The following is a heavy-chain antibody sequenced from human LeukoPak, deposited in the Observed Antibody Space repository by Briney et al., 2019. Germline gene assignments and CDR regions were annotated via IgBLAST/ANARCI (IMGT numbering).Heavy chain of an antibody. CDR2: IYWDDDK. CDR3: AHSPAYCSGGSCYSFDY. Sequence: ESGPTLVNPTQTLTLTCTFSGFSLSTSGVGVGWIRQPPGKALEWLALIYWDDDKRYSPSLKSRLTITKDTSKNQVVLTMTNMDPVDTATYYCAHSPAYCSGGSCYSFDYWGQGTLVTVSS. J-gene: IGHJ4*02. D-gene: IGHD2-15*01. V-gene: IGHV2-5*02. CDR1: GFSLSTSGVG.